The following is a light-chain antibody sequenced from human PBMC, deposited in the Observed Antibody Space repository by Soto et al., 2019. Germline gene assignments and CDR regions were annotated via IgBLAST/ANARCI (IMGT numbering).Light chain of an antibody. CDR1: SSDIGKYNY. CDR3: SSSTGSNINTLV. V-gene: IGLV2-14*01. J-gene: IGLJ3*02. Sequence: QSVLTQPASVSGSPGQSITISCTGTSSDIGKYNYVSWFQQHPAKAPKLIIFEVSTRPSGVSNRFSGSKSGNTASLTISGLQAEDEADYYCSSSTGSNINTLVFGGGTKLTVL. CDR2: EVS.